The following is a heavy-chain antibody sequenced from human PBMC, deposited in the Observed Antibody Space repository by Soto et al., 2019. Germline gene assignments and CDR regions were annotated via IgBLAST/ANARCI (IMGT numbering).Heavy chain of an antibody. CDR3: ARRYYCSSTSCYFVDSLYFDY. Sequence: ASETLSLTCTVSGGSISSSSYYWGWIRQPPGKGLEWIGSIYYSGSTYYNPSLKSRVTISVDTSKNQFSLKLSSVTAADTAVYYCARRYYCSSTSCYFVDSLYFDYWGQGTLVTVSS. CDR1: GGSISSSSYY. V-gene: IGHV4-39*01. J-gene: IGHJ4*02. CDR2: IYYSGST. D-gene: IGHD2-2*01.